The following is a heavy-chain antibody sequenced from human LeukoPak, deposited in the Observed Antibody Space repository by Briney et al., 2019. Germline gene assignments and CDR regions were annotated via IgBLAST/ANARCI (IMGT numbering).Heavy chain of an antibody. V-gene: IGHV4-34*01. Sequence: SETLSLTCAVYGGSFSGYYWSWIRQPPGKGLEWIGEINHSGSTNYNPSLKSRVTISVDTSKNQFSLNLSSVTAADTAVYYCAREDYYDSSGYSHDAFDIWGQGTMVTVSS. D-gene: IGHD3-22*01. J-gene: IGHJ3*02. CDR2: INHSGST. CDR1: GGSFSGYY. CDR3: AREDYYDSSGYSHDAFDI.